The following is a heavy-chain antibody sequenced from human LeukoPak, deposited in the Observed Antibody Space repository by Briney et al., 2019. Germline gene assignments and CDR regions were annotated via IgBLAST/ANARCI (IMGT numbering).Heavy chain of an antibody. Sequence: PSETLSLTCTVSGGSISSYYWSWIRQPPGKGLEWIGYIYHSGSTNYNPSLKSRVTISVDTSKNQFSLKLSSVTAADTAVYYCAGAPYYYDSSGYYISDYWGQGTLVTVSS. D-gene: IGHD3-22*01. CDR1: GGSISSYY. CDR3: AGAPYYYDSSGYYISDY. V-gene: IGHV4-59*01. J-gene: IGHJ4*02. CDR2: IYHSGST.